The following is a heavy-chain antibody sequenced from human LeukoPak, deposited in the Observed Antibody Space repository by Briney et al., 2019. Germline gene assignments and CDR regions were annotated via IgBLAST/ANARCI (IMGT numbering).Heavy chain of an antibody. CDR3: ARDLGISGWYAPPLGYFDY. D-gene: IGHD6-19*01. V-gene: IGHV4-39*07. Sequence: SETLSLTCTVSGGSISSYYWGWIRQPPGKGLEWIGSIYYSGSTYYNPSLKSRVTISVDTSKNQFSLKLSSVTAADTAVYYCARDLGISGWYAPPLGYFDYWGQGTLVTVSS. CDR1: GGSISSYY. CDR2: IYYSGST. J-gene: IGHJ4*02.